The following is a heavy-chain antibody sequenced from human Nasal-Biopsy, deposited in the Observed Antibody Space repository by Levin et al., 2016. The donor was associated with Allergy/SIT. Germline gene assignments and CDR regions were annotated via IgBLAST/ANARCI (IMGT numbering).Heavy chain of an antibody. CDR3: ARDPTSYGDYDY. Sequence: LSLTCAASGFTFSSYSMNWVRQAPGKGLEWVSSISSSSSYIYYADSVKGRFTISRDNAKNSLYLQMNSLRAEDTAVYYCARDPTSYGDYDYWGQGTLVTVSS. CDR1: GFTFSSYS. CDR2: ISSSSSYI. V-gene: IGHV3-21*01. J-gene: IGHJ4*02. D-gene: IGHD4-17*01.